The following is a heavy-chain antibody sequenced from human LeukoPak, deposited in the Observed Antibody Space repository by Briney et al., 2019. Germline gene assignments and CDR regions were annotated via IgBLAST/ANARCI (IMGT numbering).Heavy chain of an antibody. CDR1: GFTFGSYE. J-gene: IGHJ6*04. CDR3: ARNYQRGYSSSWSALDV. Sequence: PGGSLTLSCEASGFTFGSYEMTWVRQAPGKGLEWLSYISSSGSTIYYADSVKGRFTISRDNAKNSLYLQMNSLRAEDTAVYYCARNYQRGYSSSWSALDVWGKGTTVTVSS. V-gene: IGHV3-48*03. CDR2: ISSSGSTI. D-gene: IGHD6-13*01.